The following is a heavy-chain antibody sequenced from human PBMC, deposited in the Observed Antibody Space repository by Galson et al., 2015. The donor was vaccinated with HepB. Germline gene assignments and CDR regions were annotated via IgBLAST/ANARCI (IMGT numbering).Heavy chain of an antibody. D-gene: IGHD6-19*01. Sequence: SLRLSCAASGFTFSSYGMHWVRQAPGKGLEWVAVISYDGSNKYYADSVKGRFTISRDNSKNTLYLQMNSLRAEDTAVYYCAKVSSGWSYYFDYWGQGTLVTVSS. V-gene: IGHV3-30*18. CDR2: ISYDGSNK. J-gene: IGHJ4*02. CDR3: AKVSSGWSYYFDY. CDR1: GFTFSSYG.